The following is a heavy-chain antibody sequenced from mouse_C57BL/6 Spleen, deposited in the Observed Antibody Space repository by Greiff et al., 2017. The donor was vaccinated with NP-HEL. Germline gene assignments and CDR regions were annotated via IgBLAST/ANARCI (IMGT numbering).Heavy chain of an antibody. CDR2: INPSSGYT. D-gene: IGHD4-1*01. CDR1: GYTFTSYT. J-gene: IGHJ4*01. Sequence: VQLQQSGAELARPGASVKMSCKASGYTFTSYTMHWVKQRPGQGLEWIGYINPSSGYTKYNQKFKDKATLTADKSSSTAYMQLSSLTSEDSAVYYCARWGDGTGDYYAMDYWGQGTSVTVSS. CDR3: ARWGDGTGDYYAMDY. V-gene: IGHV1-4*01.